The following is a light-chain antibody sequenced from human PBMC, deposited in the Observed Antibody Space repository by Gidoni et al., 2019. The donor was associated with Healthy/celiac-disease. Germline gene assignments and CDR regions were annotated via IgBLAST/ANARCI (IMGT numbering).Light chain of an antibody. CDR3: QQRSNWQRLT. Sequence: EIVLTQSPATLSLSPGERATLTCRASQSVSSYLAWYQQKPGQAPRLRIYDASNRATVIPARSSGSVSATDFTLTISSLGPEDFAVYYCQQRSNWQRLTFXGXTKVEIK. J-gene: IGKJ4*01. CDR1: QSVSSY. V-gene: IGKV3-11*01. CDR2: DAS.